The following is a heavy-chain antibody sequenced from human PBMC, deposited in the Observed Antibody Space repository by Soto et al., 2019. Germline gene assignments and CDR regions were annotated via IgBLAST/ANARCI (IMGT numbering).Heavy chain of an antibody. D-gene: IGHD3-3*01. CDR3: ARDRSDGWFDP. J-gene: IGHJ5*02. Sequence: QVQLVESGGGVVQPGRSLRLSCAASGFTFSSYAMHWVRQAPGKGLEWVAVISYDGSNKYYADSVKGRFTISRDNSKNPLYLQMNSLRAEDTAVYYCARDRSDGWFDPWGQGTLVTVSS. CDR2: ISYDGSNK. CDR1: GFTFSSYA. V-gene: IGHV3-30-3*01.